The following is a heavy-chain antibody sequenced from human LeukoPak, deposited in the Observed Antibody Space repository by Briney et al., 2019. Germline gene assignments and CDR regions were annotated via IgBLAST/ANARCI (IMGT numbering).Heavy chain of an antibody. CDR3: AKDRLYDSSGYDAFDI. Sequence: GGSLRLSCAVSGFTISGYAMSWVRQAPGKGLEWASAISGSGGSTYYADSVKGRFTISRDNSKNTLYLQMNSLRAEDTAVYYCAKDRLYDSSGYDAFDIWGQGTMVTVSS. D-gene: IGHD3-22*01. J-gene: IGHJ3*02. CDR2: ISGSGGST. CDR1: GFTISGYA. V-gene: IGHV3-23*01.